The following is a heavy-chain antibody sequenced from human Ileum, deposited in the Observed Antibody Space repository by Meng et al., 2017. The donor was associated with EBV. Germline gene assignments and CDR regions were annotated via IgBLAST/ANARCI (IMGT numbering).Heavy chain of an antibody. J-gene: IGHJ4*02. CDR2: IYYSGST. D-gene: IGHD3-22*01. CDR1: GYSISSTNW. CDR3: ARNVPGTSAYYD. Sequence: QGPLQESGPGLVKPSDTLSLTVAVSGYSISSTNWWGWIRQPPGKGLEWIGYIYYSGSTSYNPSLKSRVTMSVDTSKNQFSLNLNSVTAVDTAVYYCARNVPGTSAYYDWGQGTLVTVSS. V-gene: IGHV4-28*01.